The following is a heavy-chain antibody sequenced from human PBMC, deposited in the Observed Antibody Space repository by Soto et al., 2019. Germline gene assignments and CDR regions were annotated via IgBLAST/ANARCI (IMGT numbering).Heavy chain of an antibody. Sequence: QVQLVESGGGVVQPGRSLRLSCAASGFTFSIYGLHWVRQAPGKGLEWVAVIWYDGSKKYYADSVKGRFTISRDNSNHQLYLQMKRLRAGDTAVYYFGRDTSAMVPYYFDLRGQGTLVTVSS. J-gene: IGHJ4*02. D-gene: IGHD5-18*01. CDR1: GFTFSIYG. CDR2: IWYDGSKK. CDR3: GRDTSAMVPYYFDL. V-gene: IGHV3-33*01.